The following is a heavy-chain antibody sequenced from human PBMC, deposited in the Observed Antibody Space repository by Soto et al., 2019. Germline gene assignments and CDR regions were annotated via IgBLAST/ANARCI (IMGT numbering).Heavy chain of an antibody. Sequence: SETLSLTCAVNGGSFGGYYWSWIRQPPGKGLEWIGEISQSGSTKYISPLKSRVIISVDTSKNQFSLNLNSVTAADTAVYYCARGASRRDVVVVPTDYYYMEVWGKGTTVTVSS. J-gene: IGHJ6*03. CDR2: ISQSGST. CDR1: GGSFGGYY. D-gene: IGHD2-2*01. CDR3: ARGASRRDVVVVPTDYYYMEV. V-gene: IGHV4-34*01.